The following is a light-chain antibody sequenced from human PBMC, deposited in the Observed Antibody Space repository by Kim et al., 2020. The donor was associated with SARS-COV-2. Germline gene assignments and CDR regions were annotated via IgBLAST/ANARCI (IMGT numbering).Light chain of an antibody. V-gene: IGKV1-5*03. Sequence: ASVWDRVTITCRASQSISSWLALYQQKPGKAPKLLIYKASSLESGVPSRFSGSGSGTEFTLTISSLQPDDFATYYCQQYNSYSGTFGQGTKVDIK. CDR1: QSISSW. CDR2: KAS. CDR3: QQYNSYSGT. J-gene: IGKJ1*01.